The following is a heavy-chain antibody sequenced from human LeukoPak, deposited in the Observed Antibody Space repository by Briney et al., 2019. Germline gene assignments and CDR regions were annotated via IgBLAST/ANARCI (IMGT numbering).Heavy chain of an antibody. Sequence: SETLSLTCTISGGSVSSGSYYWSWIRQPPGKGLEWIGYIYYSGTTNYNPSLKSRVTISVDTSKNQFSLKLSSVTAADTAVYYCARTTGRYLQFDPWGQGTLVTVSS. D-gene: IGHD3-9*01. J-gene: IGHJ5*02. CDR2: IYYSGTT. CDR1: GGSVSSGSYY. V-gene: IGHV4-61*01. CDR3: ARTTGRYLQFDP.